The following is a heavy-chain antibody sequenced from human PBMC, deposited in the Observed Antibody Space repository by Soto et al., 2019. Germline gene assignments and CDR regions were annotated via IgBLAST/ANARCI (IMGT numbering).Heavy chain of an antibody. D-gene: IGHD2-15*01. CDR1: GFTFSTYG. CDR2: ISDDGRKT. CDR3: VKDQRYCSGSSCYTFDY. Sequence: GGSLRLSCAASGFTFSTYGMHWVRQAPGKGLEWVAVISDDGRKTYYVDSVKGRFTISRDNPKNTLFPQMNSLRPEDTAVYYCVKDQRYCSGSSCYTFDYWGQGTPVTVSS. V-gene: IGHV3-30*18. J-gene: IGHJ4*02.